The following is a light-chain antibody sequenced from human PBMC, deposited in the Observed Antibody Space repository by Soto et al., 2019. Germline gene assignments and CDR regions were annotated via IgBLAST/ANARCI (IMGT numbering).Light chain of an antibody. CDR1: QGVXDT. J-gene: IGKJ1*01. V-gene: IGKV3-15*01. Sequence: IVVTQSPFTLSVSQGGSATLACRASQGVXDTLGWYQQKPGQAPRILXHAASTRAPGCPARLSGRGSGTDFTLTISSLQSEDFAVYYCQQYKNGTWTFGQGTKVDIK. CDR2: AAS. CDR3: QQYKNGTWT.